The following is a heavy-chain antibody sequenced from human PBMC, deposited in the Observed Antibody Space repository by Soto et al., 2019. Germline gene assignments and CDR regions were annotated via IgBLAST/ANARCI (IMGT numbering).Heavy chain of an antibody. CDR2: INPNSGGT. Sequence: QVQLVQSGAEVKKPGASVKVSCKASGYTFTGYYMHWVRQAPGQGLEWMGRINPNSGGTNYAQKFQGWVTMTRDTSISTAYMELSRLRSDDTAVYYCARGVVVPAASYYYGMDVWGQGTTVTVSS. J-gene: IGHJ6*02. V-gene: IGHV1-2*04. D-gene: IGHD2-2*01. CDR1: GYTFTGYY. CDR3: ARGVVVPAASYYYGMDV.